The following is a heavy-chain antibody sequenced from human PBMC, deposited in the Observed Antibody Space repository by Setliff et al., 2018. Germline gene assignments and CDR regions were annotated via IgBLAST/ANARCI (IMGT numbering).Heavy chain of an antibody. CDR3: AGDPPGPHLVYTY. Sequence: PGGSLRLSCAASGFTFSSYWMAWVRQAPGKGLEWVANINQDGSQKYYVDSVKGRFTISRDNAKNSLYLQVNSLRAEDTAIYYCAGDPPGPHLVYTYWGQGALVTVSS. CDR1: GFTFSSYW. V-gene: IGHV3-7*03. D-gene: IGHD3-16*01. CDR2: INQDGSQK. J-gene: IGHJ4*02.